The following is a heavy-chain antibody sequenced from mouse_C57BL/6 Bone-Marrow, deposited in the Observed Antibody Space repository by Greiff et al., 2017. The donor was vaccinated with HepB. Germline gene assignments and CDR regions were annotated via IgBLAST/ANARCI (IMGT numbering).Heavy chain of an antibody. V-gene: IGHV1-76*01. CDR2: IYPGSGNT. Sequence: QVQLKESGAELVRPGASVKLSCKASGYTFTDYYINWVKQRPGQGLEWIARIYPGSGNTYYNEKLKGKATLTAEKSSSTAYMQLSSLTSEDSAVYFCARAYYSNPYAMDYWGQGTSVTVSS. D-gene: IGHD2-5*01. CDR1: GYTFTDYY. CDR3: ARAYYSNPYAMDY. J-gene: IGHJ4*01.